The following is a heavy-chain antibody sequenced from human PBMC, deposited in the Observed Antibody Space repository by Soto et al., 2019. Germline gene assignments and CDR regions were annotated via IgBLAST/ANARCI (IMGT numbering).Heavy chain of an antibody. V-gene: IGHV3-15*01. CDR1: GFTFSNAW. Sequence: GGSLRLSCAASGFTFSNAWMSWVRQAPGKGLEWVGRIKSKTDGGTTDYAAPVKGRFTISRDDSKNTLYLQMNSLKTEDTAVYYCTTDLEQSGYGPTDLVYWGQGTLVTVSS. CDR2: IKSKTDGGTT. D-gene: IGHD5-12*01. J-gene: IGHJ4*02. CDR3: TTDLEQSGYGPTDLVY.